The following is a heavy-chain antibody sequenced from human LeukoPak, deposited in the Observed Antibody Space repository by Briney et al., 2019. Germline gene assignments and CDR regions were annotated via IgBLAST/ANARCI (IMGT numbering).Heavy chain of an antibody. CDR2: IYHSGST. V-gene: IGHV4-38-2*02. J-gene: IGHJ4*02. CDR1: GYSISTGYY. D-gene: IGHD3-9*01. CDR3: AREHDILTGYGY. Sequence: SETLSLTCTVSGYSISTGYYWGWIRQPPGKGLEWIGYIYHSGSTNYNPSLKSRVTISVDTSKNQFSLKLSSVTAADTAVYYCAREHDILTGYGYWGQGTLVTVSS.